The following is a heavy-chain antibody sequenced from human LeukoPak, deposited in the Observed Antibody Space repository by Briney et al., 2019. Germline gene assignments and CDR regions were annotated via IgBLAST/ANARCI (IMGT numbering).Heavy chain of an antibody. J-gene: IGHJ4*02. Sequence: GGSLRLSCAASGFTFSDYYMSWIRQAPGKGLEWVSYISSSGSTIYYADSVKGRFTISRDNAKNSLYLQMNGLRAEDTAVYYCARARGLDYGDYPWNYWGQGTLVTVSS. CDR2: ISSSGSTI. CDR1: GFTFSDYY. D-gene: IGHD4-17*01. CDR3: ARARGLDYGDYPWNY. V-gene: IGHV3-11*01.